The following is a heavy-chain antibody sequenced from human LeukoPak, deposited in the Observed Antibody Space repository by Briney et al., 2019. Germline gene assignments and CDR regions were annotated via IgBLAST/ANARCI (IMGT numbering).Heavy chain of an antibody. D-gene: IGHD2-21*01. CDR2: LVVGSGNT. J-gene: IGHJ5*02. CDR1: GFTFTSVA. Sequence: ASVKVSCKASGFTFTSVAMQWVRQARGQRLEWIGWLVVGSGNTRYAQKFQERVTITRDMSTSTAYVELRSLSSEDTAVYYCAADVIPGPKGFDPWGQGTLVTVSS. V-gene: IGHV1-58*02. CDR3: AADVIPGPKGFDP.